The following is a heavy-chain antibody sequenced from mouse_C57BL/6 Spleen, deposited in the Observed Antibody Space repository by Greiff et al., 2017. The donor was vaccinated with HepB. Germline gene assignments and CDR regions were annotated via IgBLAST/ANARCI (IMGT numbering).Heavy chain of an antibody. V-gene: IGHV2-2*01. CDR3: ARNNYYGSSYEGYFDY. J-gene: IGHJ2*01. CDR1: GFSLTSYG. Sequence: QVQLKQSGPGLVQPSQSLSITCTVSGFSLTSYGVHWVRQSPGKGLEWLGVIWSGGSTDYNAAFISRLSISKDNSKSQVFFKMNSLQADDTAIYYCARNNYYGSSYEGYFDYWGQGTTLTVSS. CDR2: IWSGGST. D-gene: IGHD1-1*01.